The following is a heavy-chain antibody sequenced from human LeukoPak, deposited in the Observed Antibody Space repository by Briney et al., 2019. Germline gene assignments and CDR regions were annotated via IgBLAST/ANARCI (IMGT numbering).Heavy chain of an antibody. CDR3: VRDTVRWELL. J-gene: IGHJ4*02. CDR1: GFTFSGYS. V-gene: IGHV3-48*02. CDR2: ISSSSSTI. Sequence: AGGSLRLSCAASGFTFSGYSMNWVRQAPGKGLEWVSYISSSSSTIYYADSVKGRFTISRDNSKNSLYLQMNSLRDEDTAVYYCVRDTVRWELLWGQGTLVTASA. D-gene: IGHD1-26*01.